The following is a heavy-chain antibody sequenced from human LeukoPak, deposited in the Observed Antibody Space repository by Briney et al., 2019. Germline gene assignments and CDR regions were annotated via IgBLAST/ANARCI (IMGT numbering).Heavy chain of an antibody. CDR2: IIPIFGTA. CDR1: GGTFSSYA. CDR3: ARGGVLRYFDWTFDY. J-gene: IGHJ4*02. Sequence: GASVKVSCKASGGTFSSYAISWVRQAPGQGLEWMGGIIPIFGTANYAQKFQGRVTITADKSTSTAYMELSSLRSEDTAVYYCARGGVLRYFDWTFDYWGQGTLVTVSS. D-gene: IGHD3-9*01. V-gene: IGHV1-69*06.